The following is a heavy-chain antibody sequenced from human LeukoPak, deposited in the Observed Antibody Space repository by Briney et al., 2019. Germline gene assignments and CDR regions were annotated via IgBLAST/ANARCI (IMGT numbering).Heavy chain of an antibody. Sequence: ASVKVSCKASGYTFTGYYMHWVRQAPGQGLGWMGWINPNSGGTNYAQKFQGRVTMTRDTSISTAYMELSRLRSDDTAVYYCARMTYYYDSSGYWQNFDYWGQGTLVTVSS. CDR1: GYTFTGYY. J-gene: IGHJ4*02. CDR2: INPNSGGT. V-gene: IGHV1-2*02. CDR3: ARMTYYYDSSGYWQNFDY. D-gene: IGHD3-22*01.